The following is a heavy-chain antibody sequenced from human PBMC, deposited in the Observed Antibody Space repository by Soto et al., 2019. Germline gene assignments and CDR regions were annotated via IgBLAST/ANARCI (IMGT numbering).Heavy chain of an antibody. D-gene: IGHD5-12*01. J-gene: IGHJ4*02. CDR2: IYNSGNT. CDR1: GDSISSGGNS. Sequence: PSETLSLTCAVSGDSISSGGNSWSWIRQPPGKGLEWIGYIYNSGNTYYNPSLKSRVTISIDRSKNQFSLNLNSVTAADTAVYYCARAQSGYDAPIDYWGQGTLVTVPQ. CDR3: ARAQSGYDAPIDY. V-gene: IGHV4-30-2*01.